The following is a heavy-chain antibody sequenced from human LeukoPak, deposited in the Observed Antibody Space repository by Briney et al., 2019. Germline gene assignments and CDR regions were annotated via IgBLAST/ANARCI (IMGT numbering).Heavy chain of an antibody. J-gene: IGHJ4*02. Sequence: ASVKVSCKASGYTFTSYGISRVRQAPGQGLEWMGWISAYNGNTNYAQRLQGRVTMTTDTSTSTAYMELRSLRSDDTAVYYCARMYDFWSGSSPFFDYWGQGTLVTVSS. D-gene: IGHD3-3*01. CDR1: GYTFTSYG. CDR3: ARMYDFWSGSSPFFDY. V-gene: IGHV1-18*01. CDR2: ISAYNGNT.